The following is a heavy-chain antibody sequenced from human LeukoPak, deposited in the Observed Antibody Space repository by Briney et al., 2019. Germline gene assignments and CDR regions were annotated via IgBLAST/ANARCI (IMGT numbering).Heavy chain of an antibody. CDR1: GGSISSSSYY. D-gene: IGHD1-26*01. Sequence: SASLSLTCTVSGGSISSSSYYWGWIRQPPGKGLEWIGSIYYSGCTYYNPSLKSRVTISVDTSKSQFSLKLSSVTAADTAVYYCARHPLSGSYYRSVDYWGQGTLVTVSS. J-gene: IGHJ4*02. V-gene: IGHV4-39*01. CDR3: ARHPLSGSYYRSVDY. CDR2: IYYSGCT.